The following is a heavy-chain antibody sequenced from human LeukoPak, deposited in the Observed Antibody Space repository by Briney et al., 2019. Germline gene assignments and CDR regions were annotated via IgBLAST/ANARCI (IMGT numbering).Heavy chain of an antibody. V-gene: IGHV3-53*05. CDR1: DFSFGSNY. D-gene: IGHD3-10*01. J-gene: IGHJ4*02. Sequence: GGSLRLSCAASDFSFGSNYMTWVRQAPGKGLEWVSLIYGGGSTYYADSVKGRFTISRDKYKNTLYLKMNNLRAEDTAVYYCAKDGVPSRWFGRNYFDYWGQGTLVTVSS. CDR2: IYGGGST. CDR3: AKDGVPSRWFGRNYFDY.